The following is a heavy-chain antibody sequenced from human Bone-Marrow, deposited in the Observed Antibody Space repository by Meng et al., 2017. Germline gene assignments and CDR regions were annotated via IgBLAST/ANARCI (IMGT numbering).Heavy chain of an antibody. CDR1: GYTFTNYG. CDR2: ISTYNGNR. CDR3: ARVRVIITMDYFDH. Sequence: ASVKVSCQPSGYTFTNYGITWVRQAPGQVPEWMGWISTYNGNRHYGQKFQGRVTMTTDSSTKTAYMELRGLRSDDTAVYYCARVRVIITMDYFDHCGQGTLVTVSS. V-gene: IGHV1-18*01. D-gene: IGHD3-10*01. J-gene: IGHJ4*02.